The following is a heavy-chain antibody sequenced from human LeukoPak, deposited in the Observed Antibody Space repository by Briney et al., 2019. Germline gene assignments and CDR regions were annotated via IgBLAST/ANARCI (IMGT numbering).Heavy chain of an antibody. J-gene: IGHJ4*02. V-gene: IGHV4-4*07. CDR1: GGSIRIYY. CDR3: ARIYSGSYYDY. D-gene: IGHD1-26*01. Sequence: PSETLSLTCTVSGGSIRIYYWSWIRQPAGKGLEWIGRIYTSGSTNYNPSLKSRVAMSVDTSENQFSLKLSSVTAADTAVYYCARIYSGSYYDYWGQGTLVTVSS. CDR2: IYTSGST.